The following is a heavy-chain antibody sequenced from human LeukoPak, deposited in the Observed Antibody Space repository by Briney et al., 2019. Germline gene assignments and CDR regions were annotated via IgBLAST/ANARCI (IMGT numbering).Heavy chain of an antibody. CDR3: AELGITMIGGV. CDR1: GFTFRTYW. J-gene: IGHJ6*04. CDR2: ISSSGSTI. Sequence: GGSLRLSYAASGFTFRTYWMHWVRQAPGKGLEWVSYISSSGSTIYYADSVKGRFTISRDNAKNSLYLQMNSLRAEDTAVYYCAELGITMIGGVWGKGTTVTISS. D-gene: IGHD3-10*02. V-gene: IGHV3-48*03.